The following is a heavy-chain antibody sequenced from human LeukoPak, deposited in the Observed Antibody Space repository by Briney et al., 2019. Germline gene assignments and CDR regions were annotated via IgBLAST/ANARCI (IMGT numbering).Heavy chain of an antibody. J-gene: IGHJ4*02. V-gene: IGHV1-2*02. Sequence: ASVKVSCKASGYTFTSYDINWVRQATGQGLEWMGWMNPNSGGTNYAQKFQGRVTMTRDTSISTAYMELSRLRSDDTAVYYCARDTYYYDSSGYGDWGQGTLVTVSS. CDR3: ARDTYYYDSSGYGD. D-gene: IGHD3-22*01. CDR2: MNPNSGGT. CDR1: GYTFTSYD.